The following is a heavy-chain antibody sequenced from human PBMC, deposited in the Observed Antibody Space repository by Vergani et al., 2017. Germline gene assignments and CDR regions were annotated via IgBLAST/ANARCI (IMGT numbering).Heavy chain of an antibody. Sequence: VQLLESGGGLVQPGGSLRLSCAASGFTFNQYGMHWVRQAPGKGLEWVAVTWYDGNNKQYADSVKGRFTISRDNSKSTMYLQMNSLRDEETGVYYCARDLRLLYNRFDPWGQGTLVTVSS. D-gene: IGHD1-14*01. CDR1: GFTFNQYG. CDR3: ARDLRLLYNRFDP. CDR2: TWYDGNNK. J-gene: IGHJ5*02. V-gene: IGHV3-33*08.